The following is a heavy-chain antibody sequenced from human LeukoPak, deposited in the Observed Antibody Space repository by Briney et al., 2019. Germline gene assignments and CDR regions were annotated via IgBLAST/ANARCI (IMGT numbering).Heavy chain of an antibody. Sequence: SETLSLTCAVYGGSFSGYYWSWIRQPPGKGLEWIGEINHSGSTNYNPSLNSRVTISVDTSKNQFSLKLTSVTTADTAVYYCARQNYGSAPLRYWGQGTLVTVSS. J-gene: IGHJ4*02. CDR1: GGSFSGYY. CDR2: INHSGST. D-gene: IGHD3-10*01. V-gene: IGHV4-34*01. CDR3: ARQNYGSAPLRY.